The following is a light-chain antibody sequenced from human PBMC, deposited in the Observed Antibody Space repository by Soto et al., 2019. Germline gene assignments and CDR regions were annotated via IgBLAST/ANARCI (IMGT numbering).Light chain of an antibody. CDR1: QSISFN. Sequence: EIVMTQPPAALSVSPGERVTLSCRASQSISFNLAWYQQKPGQAPRLLIYGASSRATGIPDRFSGSGSGTDFTLTISRLEPEDFAVYFCQQSGSSPWTFGQGTKVDI. J-gene: IGKJ1*01. CDR3: QQSGSSPWT. CDR2: GAS. V-gene: IGKV3-20*01.